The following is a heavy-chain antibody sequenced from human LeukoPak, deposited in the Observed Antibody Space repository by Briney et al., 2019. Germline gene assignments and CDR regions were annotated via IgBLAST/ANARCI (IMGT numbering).Heavy chain of an antibody. D-gene: IGHD3-10*01. J-gene: IGHJ4*02. CDR1: GGTFSSYA. CDR3: ARVGVTMVRGVIVPYYFDY. Sequence: GASVKVSCKASGGTFSSYAISWVRQAPGQGLEWMGWISTYNGNTTYAQKVQGRVTMTTDTSTSTAHMELRSLRSDDTAVYYCARVGVTMVRGVIVPYYFDYWGQGTLVTVSS. CDR2: ISTYNGNT. V-gene: IGHV1-18*01.